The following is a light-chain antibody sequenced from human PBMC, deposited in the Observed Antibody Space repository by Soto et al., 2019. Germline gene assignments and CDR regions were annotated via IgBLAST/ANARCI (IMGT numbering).Light chain of an antibody. Sequence: QPVLTQSPSASASLGASVKLTCTLNGGHSSYAIAWHKQQPQQGPQFLMKINSDGSHIKGAGIPDRFSGSASGADRSLIISGLQSEDEADYYCQTWATGIVVFGGRTKLTVL. CDR3: QTWATGIVV. J-gene: IGLJ2*01. V-gene: IGLV4-69*01. CDR2: INSDGSH. CDR1: GGHSSYA.